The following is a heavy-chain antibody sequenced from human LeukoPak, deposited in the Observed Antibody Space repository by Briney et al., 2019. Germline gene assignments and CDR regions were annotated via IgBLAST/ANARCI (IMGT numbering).Heavy chain of an antibody. V-gene: IGHV1-69*13. CDR1: GGTFHSYI. Sequence: ASVKVSCKASGGTFHSYIVTWVRQAPGQGLEWMGGIVPIIGTANYAQKFQGRVTITADDSTSTAYMELRSLRSEGTAIYYCARDQRPSCLGGICYSGDYWGQGTLVTVTS. D-gene: IGHD2-15*01. J-gene: IGHJ4*02. CDR3: ARDQRPSCLGGICYSGDY. CDR2: IVPIIGTA.